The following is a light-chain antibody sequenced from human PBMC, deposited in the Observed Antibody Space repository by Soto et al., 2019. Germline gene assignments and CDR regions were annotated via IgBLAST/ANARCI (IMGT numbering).Light chain of an antibody. CDR3: QHYNNWPPWT. J-gene: IGKJ1*01. V-gene: IGKV3-15*01. CDR2: GAS. CDR1: QSVSSN. Sequence: EIVMPQSPATLSVSPGERATLSCRASQSVSSNLAWYQQKPGQAPRLLIYGASTRATGIPARFSGSGSGTEFTLTISSLQSEDFEVYYCQHYNNWPPWTFGQGTRWIS.